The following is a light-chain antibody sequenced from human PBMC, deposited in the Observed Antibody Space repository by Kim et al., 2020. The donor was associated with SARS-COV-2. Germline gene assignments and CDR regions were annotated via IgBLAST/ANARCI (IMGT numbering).Light chain of an antibody. Sequence: VSPGERATLSCRTSQSVSSNLAWYQQKLGQPPRLLIYGASTRATGIPARFSGSGSGTEFTLTISSLQSEDFAVYYCHQYNDWPLTFGPGTKVDIK. CDR3: HQYNDWPLT. V-gene: IGKV3-15*01. CDR1: QSVSSN. CDR2: GAS. J-gene: IGKJ3*01.